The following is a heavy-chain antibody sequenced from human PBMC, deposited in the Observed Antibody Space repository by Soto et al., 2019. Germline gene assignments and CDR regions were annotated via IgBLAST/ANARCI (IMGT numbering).Heavy chain of an antibody. V-gene: IGHV4-39*01. CDR3: VVVPAAIPYYYMDV. Sequence: SETLSLTCTVSGGSISSSSYYWGWIRQPPGKGLEWIGSIYYSGSTYYNPSLKSRVTISVDTSKNQFSLKLSSVTAADTAVYYCVVVPAAIPYYYMDVWGKGTTVTVSS. D-gene: IGHD2-2*01. CDR2: IYYSGST. J-gene: IGHJ6*03. CDR1: GGSISSSSYY.